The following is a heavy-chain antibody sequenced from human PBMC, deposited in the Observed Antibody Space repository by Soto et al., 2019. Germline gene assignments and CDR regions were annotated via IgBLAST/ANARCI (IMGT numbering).Heavy chain of an antibody. J-gene: IGHJ3*02. V-gene: IGHV1-46*03. CDR2: INPSGGST. Sequence: GASVKVSCKASGYTFTSYYMHWVRQAPGQGLEWMGIINPSGGSTSYAQKFQGRVTMTRDTSTSTVYMELSSLRSEDTAVYYCARPLGYCSSTSCYRPGDDAFDIWGKGTMVTVSS. D-gene: IGHD2-2*02. CDR1: GYTFTSYY. CDR3: ARPLGYCSSTSCYRPGDDAFDI.